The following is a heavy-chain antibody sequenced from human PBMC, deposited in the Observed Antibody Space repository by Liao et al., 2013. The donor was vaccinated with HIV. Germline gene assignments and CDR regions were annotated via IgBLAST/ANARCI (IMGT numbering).Heavy chain of an antibody. J-gene: IGHJ5*02. Sequence: QVQLQQWGAGLVKPSETLSLTCAVYGGSMSDYFWTWLRQAPGERPEWIGEINDSDNINYNPSLKSRVAISIDTSKNHFSLKLTSVTVADTAVYYCARGPRSRRTEFGVVRVGWFAPWGQGTQVIVSS. CDR1: GGSMSDYF. D-gene: IGHD3-3*01. CDR3: ARGPRSRRTEFGVVRVGWFAP. V-gene: IGHV4-34*02. CDR2: INDSDNI.